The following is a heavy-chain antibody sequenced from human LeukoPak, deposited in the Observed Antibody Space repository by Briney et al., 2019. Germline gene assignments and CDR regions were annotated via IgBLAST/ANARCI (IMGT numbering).Heavy chain of an antibody. V-gene: IGHV1-8*01. J-gene: IGHJ4*02. CDR1: GYTFTSYD. Sequence: ASVKVSCKASGYTFTSYDINWVRQATGQGLEWMGWMNPNSGNTGYAQKFQGRVTITADKSTSTAYMELSSLRSEDTAVYYCARELSPYNWNSVFNYWGQGTLVTVSS. CDR3: ARELSPYNWNSVFNY. D-gene: IGHD1-7*01. CDR2: MNPNSGNT.